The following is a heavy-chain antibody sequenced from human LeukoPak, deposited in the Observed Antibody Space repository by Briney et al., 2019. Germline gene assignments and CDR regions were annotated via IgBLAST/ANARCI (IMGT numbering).Heavy chain of an antibody. CDR1: GGSISIYY. Sequence: SSETLSLTCTVSGGSISIYYWSWIRQPPGKGLEWIGYIYYSGSTNYNPSLKSRVTISVDTSKNQFSLKLSSVTAADTAVYYCARATYYYDSSNIWGQGTMVTVSS. CDR2: IYYSGST. V-gene: IGHV4-59*01. D-gene: IGHD3-22*01. J-gene: IGHJ3*02. CDR3: ARATYYYDSSNI.